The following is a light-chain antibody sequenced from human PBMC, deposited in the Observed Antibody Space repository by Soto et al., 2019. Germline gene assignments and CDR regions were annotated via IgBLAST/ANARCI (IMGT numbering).Light chain of an antibody. J-gene: IGLJ2*01. Sequence: QSALTQPPSASGSPGQSVTISCTGTISDVGGYNYVSWYQQHPGKAPKLMIYEVSERPSGVPDRFSGSNSGNTASLTVSGLQAEDEADYYCGSYAGFNNYVAFGGETQLTVL. CDR2: EVS. CDR1: ISDVGGYNY. CDR3: GSYAGFNNYVA. V-gene: IGLV2-8*01.